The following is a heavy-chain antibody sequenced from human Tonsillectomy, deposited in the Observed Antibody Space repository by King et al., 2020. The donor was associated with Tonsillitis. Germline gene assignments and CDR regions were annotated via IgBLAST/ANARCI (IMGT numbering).Heavy chain of an antibody. D-gene: IGHD3-22*01. CDR2: IIPMFGTT. Sequence: VQLVESGAEVKKPGSSVKVACKASGGTFSSYAITWVRQAPGQGLEWMGEIIPMFGTTNYALSFQGRVTITADESTTTAYMELSSLRSEDTATYYCARGDPGSSGYYGVGDYWGQGTLVTVSS. CDR1: GGTFSSYA. J-gene: IGHJ4*02. V-gene: IGHV1-69*01. CDR3: ARGDPGSSGYYGVGDY.